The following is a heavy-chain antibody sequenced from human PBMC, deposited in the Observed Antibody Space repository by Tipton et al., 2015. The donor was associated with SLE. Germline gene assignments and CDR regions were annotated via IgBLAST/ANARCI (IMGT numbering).Heavy chain of an antibody. CDR2: IYYTGST. Sequence: TLSLTCTVSGGSISGHYWSWIRQPPGKGLEWIGYIYYTGSTNYNPSLKSRVTMSIDASKNQLSLKMNSVNAADTAVYYCAKGYIGCSYGDGGWGQGTLVTVSS. V-gene: IGHV4-59*11. CDR3: AKGYIGCSYGDGG. J-gene: IGHJ4*02. CDR1: GGSISGHY. D-gene: IGHD5-18*01.